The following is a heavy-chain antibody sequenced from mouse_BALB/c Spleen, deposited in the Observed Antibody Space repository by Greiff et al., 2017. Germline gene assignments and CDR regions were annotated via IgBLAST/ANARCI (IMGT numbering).Heavy chain of an antibody. V-gene: IGHV5-17*02. Sequence: EVMLVESGGGLVQPGGSRKLSCAASGFTFSSFGMHWVRQAPEKGLEWVAYISSGSSTIYYADTVKGRFTISRDNPKNTLFLQMTSLRSEDTAMYYCARGDYGSSYLFAYWGQGTLVTVSA. CDR3: ARGDYGSSYLFAY. CDR1: GFTFSSFG. CDR2: ISSGSSTI. D-gene: IGHD1-1*01. J-gene: IGHJ3*01.